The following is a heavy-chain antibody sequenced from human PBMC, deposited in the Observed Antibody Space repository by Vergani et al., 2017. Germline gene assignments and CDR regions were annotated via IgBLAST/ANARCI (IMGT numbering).Heavy chain of an antibody. V-gene: IGHV4-30-4*08. J-gene: IGHJ6*02. CDR2: IYYTGST. D-gene: IGHD3-16*02. CDR3: ARTLGELSSNYFYYGMDV. CDR1: GGSISSGDYY. Sequence: QVQLQESGPGLVKPSQTLSLTCTVSGGSISSGDYYWSWIRQPPGKGLEWIGYIYYTGSTYYNPSLKRRVTISVDTSKNQFSLKVTSVTAADTAVYYCARTLGELSSNYFYYGMDVWGQGP.